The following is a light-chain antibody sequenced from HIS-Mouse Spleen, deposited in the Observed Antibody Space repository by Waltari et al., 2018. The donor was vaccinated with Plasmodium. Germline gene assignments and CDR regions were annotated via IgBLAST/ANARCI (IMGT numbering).Light chain of an antibody. CDR2: DAS. CDR1: QDISNY. CDR3: QQVGNLPPAFT. V-gene: IGKV1-33*01. Sequence: DIQMTQYPSCLHASLGDRVTITCQASQDISNYLNWYQQKPGKPPELLIYDASNYETGVPSRFSGSGAGTHFNFTISRCEPEGMTTYYCQQVGNLPPAFTFGPGIKVYIK. J-gene: IGKJ3*01.